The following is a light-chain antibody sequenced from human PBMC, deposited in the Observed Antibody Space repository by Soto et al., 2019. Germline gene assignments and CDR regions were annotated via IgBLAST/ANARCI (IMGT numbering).Light chain of an antibody. CDR3: TSHAGINNVV. V-gene: IGLV2-8*01. CDR2: EVT. J-gene: IGLJ2*01. Sequence: QSALTQPPSASGSPGQSVTISCTGTSSDVGGNNYVSWYQQHLGKAPKLMIYEVTKRPSGVPDRFSGSKSGNTASLTVSGLQAEDEADYYCTSHAGINNVVVGGGTKLTVL. CDR1: SSDVGGNNY.